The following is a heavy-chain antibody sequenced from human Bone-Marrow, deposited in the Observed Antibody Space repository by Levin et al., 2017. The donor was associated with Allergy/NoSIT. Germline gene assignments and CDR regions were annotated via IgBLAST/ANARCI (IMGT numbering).Heavy chain of an antibody. J-gene: IGHJ5*02. Sequence: SQTLSLTCTVSGGSISSSNFYWGWIRQPPGKGLEWIGSIYYSGSTYYNPSLKSRVTMSVDTSKNQFSLKLSSVTAADTAVYYCARVYCSSTSCGRFDPWGQGTLVTVSS. D-gene: IGHD2-2*01. CDR3: ARVYCSSTSCGRFDP. V-gene: IGHV4-39*01. CDR1: GGSISSSNFY. CDR2: IYYSGST.